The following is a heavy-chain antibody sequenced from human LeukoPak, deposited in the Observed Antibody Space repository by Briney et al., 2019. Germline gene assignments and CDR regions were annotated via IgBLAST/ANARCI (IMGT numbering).Heavy chain of an antibody. CDR3: AKGFTVTTYGWGVDY. CDR2: ISGSGGST. J-gene: IGHJ4*02. V-gene: IGHV3-23*01. CDR1: AFTFSNYA. D-gene: IGHD4-17*01. Sequence: PGRSLRLSCAASAFTFSNYAMSWVRQAPGKGLEWVSGISGSGGSTYYADSVKGRFTISRDNSKNTLYLQINSLRAEDTAVYYCAKGFTVTTYGWGVDYWGQGTLVTVSS.